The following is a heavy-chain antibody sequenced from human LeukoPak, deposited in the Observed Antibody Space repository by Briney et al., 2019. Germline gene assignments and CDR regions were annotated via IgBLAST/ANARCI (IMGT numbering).Heavy chain of an antibody. Sequence: SETLSLTCAVYGGSFSGYYWSWIRQPPGKGLEWIGEINHSGSTNYNPSLKSRVTISVDTSKNQFSLKLSSVTAADTAVYYCARGGYYDSWSQKNNWFDPWGQGTLVTVSS. CDR3: ARGGYYDSWSQKNNWFDP. CDR1: GGSFSGYY. D-gene: IGHD3-16*01. V-gene: IGHV4-34*01. CDR2: INHSGST. J-gene: IGHJ5*02.